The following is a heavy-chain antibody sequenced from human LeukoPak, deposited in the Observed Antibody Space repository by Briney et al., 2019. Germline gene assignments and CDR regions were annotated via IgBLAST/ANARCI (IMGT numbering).Heavy chain of an antibody. CDR2: INHSGST. J-gene: IGHJ4*02. CDR3: ARGPDIVVVTAIKYYFDY. CDR1: GGSFSGYY. D-gene: IGHD2-21*02. Sequence: SETLSLTCAVYGGSFSGYYWRWIRQPPGKGLEWIGEINHSGSTNYNPSLKSRVTISVDTSKNQFSLKLSSVTAADTAVYYCARGPDIVVVTAIKYYFDYWGQGTLVTVSS. V-gene: IGHV4-34*01.